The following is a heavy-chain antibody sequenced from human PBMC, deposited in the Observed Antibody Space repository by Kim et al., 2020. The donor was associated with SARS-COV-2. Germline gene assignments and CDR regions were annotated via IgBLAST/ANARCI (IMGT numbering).Heavy chain of an antibody. J-gene: IGHJ4*02. D-gene: IGHD3-22*01. CDR3: ARGSWSMIVSSPSLNY. CDR2: TSTSGTTI. CDR1: GFTFGSYE. Sequence: GGSLRLSCAASGFTFGSYEMSWVRQAPGKGLEWVSYTSTSGTTIYYADSVKGRFTTARDNAENSLYLQMHSLRVEDTAVYYCARGSWSMIVSSPSLNYWGQGTPVTVSS. V-gene: IGHV3-48*03.